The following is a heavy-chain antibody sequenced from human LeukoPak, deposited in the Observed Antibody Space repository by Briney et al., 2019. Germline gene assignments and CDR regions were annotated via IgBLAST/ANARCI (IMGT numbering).Heavy chain of an antibody. V-gene: IGHV3-23*01. CDR3: AKKTWDSASWHFFDY. CDR2: ISASGGNT. J-gene: IGHJ4*02. D-gene: IGHD6-13*01. Sequence: GGSLRLSCAASGFTFSSYAMSWVRQAPGKGLEWVSGISASGGNTYYADSVKGQFTISRDNSRNTLYLRMDSLRAEDTAVYYCAKKTWDSASWHFFDYWGQGTLVTVSS. CDR1: GFTFSSYA.